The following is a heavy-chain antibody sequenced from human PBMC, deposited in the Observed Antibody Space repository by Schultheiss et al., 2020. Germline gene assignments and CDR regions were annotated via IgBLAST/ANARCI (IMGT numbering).Heavy chain of an antibody. Sequence: ASVKVSCKTSGYTFTSYGISWVRQAPGQVLEWIGWISAYNGNTNYAQKLQGRVTMTTDTSTSTAYMELRSLRSDDTAVYYCARDGRITIFGVVTESGRFGCWCQRNLGTVSS. J-gene: IGHJ1*01. CDR1: GYTFTSYG. CDR2: ISAYNGNT. CDR3: ARDGRITIFGVVTESGRFGC. V-gene: IGHV1-18*04. D-gene: IGHD3-3*01.